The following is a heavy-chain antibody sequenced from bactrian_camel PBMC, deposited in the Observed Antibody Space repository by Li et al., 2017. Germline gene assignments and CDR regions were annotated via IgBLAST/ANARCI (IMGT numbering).Heavy chain of an antibody. CDR3: AAEFTRRGSRCYVSSSAAYAY. CDR1: SFRANC. Sequence: VQLVESGGGSVQAGGSLRLSCTATSFRANCMGWFRQAPGKEREGVAYIYTSDGTARYADSVKGRFTISQGKDKNTVYLQMNSLKPEDTAVYFCAAEFTRRGSRCYVSSSAAYAYWGQGTQVTVS. CDR2: IYTSDGTA. J-gene: IGHJ4*01. D-gene: IGHD3*01. V-gene: IGHV3S63*01.